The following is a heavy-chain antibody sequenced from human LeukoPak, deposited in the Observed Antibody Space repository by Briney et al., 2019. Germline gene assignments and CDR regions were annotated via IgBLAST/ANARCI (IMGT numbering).Heavy chain of an antibody. CDR1: GYTFTGYY. D-gene: IGHD2-2*01. V-gene: IGHV1-2*02. Sequence: ASVKVSCKASGYTFTGYYMHWVRQATGQGLEWMGWINPNSGGTNYAQKFQGRVTMTRDTSISTAYMELSRLRSDDTAVYYCARSCMSSTSCYDNYYYYMDVWGKGTTVTISS. CDR2: INPNSGGT. CDR3: ARSCMSSTSCYDNYYYYMDV. J-gene: IGHJ6*03.